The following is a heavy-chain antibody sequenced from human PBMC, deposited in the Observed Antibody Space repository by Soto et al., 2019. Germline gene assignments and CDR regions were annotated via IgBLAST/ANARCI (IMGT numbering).Heavy chain of an antibody. Sequence: EVQLVESGGGLVTPGGSLRLSCAVTGLTFTDAWMNWMRQALGKGPEWVGRIKSKAAGGTADYAAAVKDRFTMSRDDSKNMLYLQMNSLKSADTAVYYCSSGMAAGTYWGQGTLVTVSS. D-gene: IGHD6-13*01. V-gene: IGHV3-15*07. CDR3: SSGMAAGTY. CDR1: GLTFTDAW. J-gene: IGHJ4*02. CDR2: IKSKAAGGTA.